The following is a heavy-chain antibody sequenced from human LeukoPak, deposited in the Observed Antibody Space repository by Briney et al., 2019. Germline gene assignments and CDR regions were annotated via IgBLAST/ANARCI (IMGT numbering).Heavy chain of an antibody. CDR2: VRYDGSNK. D-gene: IGHD3-3*01. J-gene: IGHJ4*02. CDR1: GFTFSSYG. Sequence: GGSLRLSCAASGFTFSSYGMHWVRQAPGKGLEWVAFVRYDGSNKYYADSVKGRFTISRDNSKNTLYLQMNSLRAEDTAVYYCAKGTGFGVVGYYFDYWGQGTLVTVSS. V-gene: IGHV3-30*02. CDR3: AKGTGFGVVGYYFDY.